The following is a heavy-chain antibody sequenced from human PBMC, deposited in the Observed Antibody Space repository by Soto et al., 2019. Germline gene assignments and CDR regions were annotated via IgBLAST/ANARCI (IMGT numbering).Heavy chain of an antibody. V-gene: IGHV1-18*01. D-gene: IGHD3-3*01. CDR3: ARREYDFWSGQSGSLHA. J-gene: IGHJ6*02. CDR2: ISPYNGNT. CDR1: GYPFTHYG. Sequence: GASVKVSCKSSGYPFTHYGITWVRQAPGQGLEWMGWISPYNGNTNYGQTLQGRVTLTTNTSTSTVYMELRSLRSDDTAVYYCARREYDFWSGQSGSLHAWGQGTTVTV.